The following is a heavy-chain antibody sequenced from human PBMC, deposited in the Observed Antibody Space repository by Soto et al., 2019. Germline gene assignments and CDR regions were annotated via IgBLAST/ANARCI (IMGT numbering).Heavy chain of an antibody. V-gene: IGHV3-74*01. Sequence: EMQLVESGGGLVQPGGSRRLSCAASGFTLRSYWMHWVRQAPGKGLVWVSRISSDMSSTSYADSVKGRFTISRDNAKNTLYPQMDSLRAEDTAVYYCARGIGYSAQDSWGQGTLVTVSS. J-gene: IGHJ4*02. CDR3: ARGIGYSAQDS. CDR1: GFTLRSYW. D-gene: IGHD1-1*01. CDR2: ISSDMSST.